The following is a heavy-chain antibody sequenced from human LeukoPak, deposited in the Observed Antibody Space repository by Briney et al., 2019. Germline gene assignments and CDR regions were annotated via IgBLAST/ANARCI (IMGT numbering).Heavy chain of an antibody. J-gene: IGHJ4*02. CDR3: AKVAKYYYGSETYFFFDH. Sequence: SETLSLTCTVSDTSINTYYWSWIRQPAGKGLEWIGHIYTTGTTNYNPSLKSRVTMSIDTSKNQFSLNLRSVTAADPAVYYCAKVAKYYYGSETYFFFDHWGQGTLVTVSS. CDR2: IYTTGTT. CDR1: DTSINTYY. V-gene: IGHV4-4*07. D-gene: IGHD3-10*01.